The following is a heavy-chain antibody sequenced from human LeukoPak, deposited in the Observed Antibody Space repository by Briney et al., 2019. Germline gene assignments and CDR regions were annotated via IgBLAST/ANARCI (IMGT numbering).Heavy chain of an antibody. CDR3: ARDPGLYYCSSTSCYAIDY. CDR1: GFTFSSYS. CDR2: ISSSSSYI. Sequence: GGSLRLSCAASGFTFSSYSMNWVRQAPGKGLEWVSSISSSSSYIYYADSVKGRFTISRDNAKNSLYLQMNSLRAEDTAVYYCARDPGLYYCSSTSCYAIDYWGQGTLVTVSS. J-gene: IGHJ4*02. D-gene: IGHD2-2*01. V-gene: IGHV3-21*01.